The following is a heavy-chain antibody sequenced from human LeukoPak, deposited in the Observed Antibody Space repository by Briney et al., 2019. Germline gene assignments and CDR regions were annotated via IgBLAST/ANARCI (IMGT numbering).Heavy chain of an antibody. J-gene: IGHJ4*02. CDR2: ISWNSGSI. D-gene: IGHD2-15*01. V-gene: IGHV3-9*01. Sequence: SLRLSCAASGFTFDDYAMHWVRQAPGKGLEWVSGISWNSGSIGYADSVEGRFTIPRDNAKNSLYLQMNSLRAEDTALYYCAKSRVVVVAASPFDYWGQGTLVTVSS. CDR3: AKSRVVVVAASPFDY. CDR1: GFTFDDYA.